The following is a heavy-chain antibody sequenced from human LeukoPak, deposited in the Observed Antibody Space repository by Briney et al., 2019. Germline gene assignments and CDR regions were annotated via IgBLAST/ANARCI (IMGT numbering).Heavy chain of an antibody. CDR3: AKDRVTMVRVPDAFDI. V-gene: IGHV3-23*01. Sequence: PGGSLRLSCAASGFTFSSYSMNWVRQAPGKGLEWVSAISGSGGSTYYADSVKGRFTISRDNSKNTLYLQMNSLRAEDTAVYYCAKDRVTMVRVPDAFDIWGQGTMVTVSS. CDR1: GFTFSSYS. J-gene: IGHJ3*02. CDR2: ISGSGGST. D-gene: IGHD3-10*01.